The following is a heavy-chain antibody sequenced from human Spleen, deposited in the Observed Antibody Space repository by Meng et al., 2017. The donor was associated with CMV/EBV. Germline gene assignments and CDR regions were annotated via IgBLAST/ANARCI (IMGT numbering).Heavy chain of an antibody. Sequence: SCRASGYSFTGYSIPWMGQAHGQGLEWMGWISPNNGDTNYAQKFQGRVTMTRDTSISTAYMELNRLTFDDTAMYYCTRRIPTVQFDLWGQGTLVTVSS. CDR1: GYSFTGYS. J-gene: IGHJ4*02. V-gene: IGHV1-2*02. CDR2: ISPNNGDT. CDR3: TRRIPTVQFDL. D-gene: IGHD2-21*02.